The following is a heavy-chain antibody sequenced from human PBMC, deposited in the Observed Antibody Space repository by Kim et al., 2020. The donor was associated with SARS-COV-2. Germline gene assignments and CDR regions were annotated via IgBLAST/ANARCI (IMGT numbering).Heavy chain of an antibody. J-gene: IGHJ6*02. Sequence: KDRFTISRDNSKNTLYLQMNSRRAEETAVYYCARSGAGFLGLDYYYGMDVWGQGTTVTVSS. CDR3: ARSGAGFLGLDYYYGMDV. V-gene: IGHV3-53*01. D-gene: IGHD6-13*01.